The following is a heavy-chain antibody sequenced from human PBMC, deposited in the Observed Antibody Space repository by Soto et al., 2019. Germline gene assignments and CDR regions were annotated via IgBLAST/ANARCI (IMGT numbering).Heavy chain of an antibody. D-gene: IGHD6-19*01. CDR2: IWYDGSNK. CDR3: ARRGNSGWSLDY. Sequence: QVQLVESGGGVVQPGRSLRLSCAASGFTFSNYAMHWVRQAPGKGLEWVAIIWYDGSNKYYADSVEGRFTISRDNYKNTLDLELNSLRDEDTAVYYCARRGNSGWSLDYCGQGTLDTVTS. J-gene: IGHJ4*02. CDR1: GFTFSNYA. V-gene: IGHV3-33*01.